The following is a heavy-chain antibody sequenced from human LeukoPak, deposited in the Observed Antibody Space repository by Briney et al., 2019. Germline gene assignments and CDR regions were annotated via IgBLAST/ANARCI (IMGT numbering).Heavy chain of an antibody. CDR3: ARRIGSTFDY. CDR2: IYYSGST. CDR1: GGSISSYY. Sequence: SETLSLTCTVSGGSISSYYWSWIRQPPGKGLEWIGYIYYSGSTNYNPSLKSRVTVSVDTSKNQFSLKLSSVTAADTAVYYCARRIGSTFDYWGQGTLVTVSS. V-gene: IGHV4-59*08. J-gene: IGHJ4*02. D-gene: IGHD2-2*01.